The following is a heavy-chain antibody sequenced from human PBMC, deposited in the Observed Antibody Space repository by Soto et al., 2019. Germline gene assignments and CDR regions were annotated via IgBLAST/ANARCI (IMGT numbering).Heavy chain of an antibody. CDR2: IFHTGAT. D-gene: IGHD2-21*01. J-gene: IGHJ4*02. V-gene: IGHV4-39*01. CDR3: ARRRIVPTTIFDY. Sequence: SETLSLTCTVSGDSISSSSFYWGWIRQPPGKGLEWIGHIFHTGATYQNPTLKSRLRMSVDTSKNQFSLNLSSVTATDTAAYYCARRRIVPTTIFDYWGQGTLVTVSS. CDR1: GDSISSSSFY.